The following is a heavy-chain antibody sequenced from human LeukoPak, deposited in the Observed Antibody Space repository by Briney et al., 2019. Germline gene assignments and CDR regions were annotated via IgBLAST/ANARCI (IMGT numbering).Heavy chain of an antibody. CDR1: GGSITISSYY. J-gene: IGHJ5*02. D-gene: IGHD2-15*01. V-gene: IGHV4-61*05. CDR2: IYYSGST. CDR3: ARQPHPWAATRNWFDP. Sequence: PSETLSLTCTVSGGSITISSYYWSWIRQPPGKGLEWIVYIYYSGSTNYNPSLKSRVTISVDTSKNQFSLKLSSVTAADAAVYYCARQPHPWAATRNWFDPWGQGTLVTVSS.